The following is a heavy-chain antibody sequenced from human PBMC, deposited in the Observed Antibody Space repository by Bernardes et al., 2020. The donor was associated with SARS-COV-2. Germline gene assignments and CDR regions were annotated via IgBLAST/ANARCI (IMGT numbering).Heavy chain of an antibody. CDR3: ARDRGYNWNYYYYYGMDV. Sequence: TLSLTCTVSGGSISSYYWSWIRQPPGKGLEWIGYIYYSGSTNYNPSLKSRVTISVDTSKNQFSLKLSSVTAADTAVYYCARDRGYNWNYYYYYGMDVWGQGTTVTVSS. V-gene: IGHV4-59*01. CDR1: GGSISSYY. CDR2: IYYSGST. J-gene: IGHJ6*02. D-gene: IGHD1-20*01.